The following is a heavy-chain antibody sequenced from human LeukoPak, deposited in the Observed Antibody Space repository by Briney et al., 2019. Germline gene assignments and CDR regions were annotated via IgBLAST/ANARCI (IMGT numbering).Heavy chain of an antibody. CDR2: FDPEDGET. CDR1: GYTLTELS. V-gene: IGHV1-24*01. CDR3: ATGYADGSGSYYVRHDAFDI. Sequence: ASVKVSCKVSGYTLTELSMHWVRQAPGKGLEWMGGFDPEDGETIYAQKFQGRVTMTEDTSTDTAYMELSSLRSEDTAVYYCATGYADGSGSYYVRHDAFDIWGQGTMVTVSS. J-gene: IGHJ3*02. D-gene: IGHD3-10*01.